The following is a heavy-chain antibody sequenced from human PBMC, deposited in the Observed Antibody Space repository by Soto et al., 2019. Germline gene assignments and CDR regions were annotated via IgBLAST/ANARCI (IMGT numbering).Heavy chain of an antibody. CDR1: GFTFSSYS. Sequence: GGSLTLSCAASGFTFSSYSMNWARQAPGKGLEWVSSISSSSSYIYYADSVKGRFTISRDNAKNSLYLQMNSLRAEDTAVYYYARDRGVMVRGVIGGYYYYGMDVWGQGTTVTVSS. J-gene: IGHJ6*02. CDR2: ISSSSSYI. V-gene: IGHV3-21*01. D-gene: IGHD3-10*01. CDR3: ARDRGVMVRGVIGGYYYYGMDV.